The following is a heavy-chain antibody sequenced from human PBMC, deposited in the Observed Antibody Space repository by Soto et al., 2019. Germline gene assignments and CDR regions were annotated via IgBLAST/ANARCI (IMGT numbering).Heavy chain of an antibody. CDR2: IYNSGST. CDR1: GGSISNVY. J-gene: IGHJ5*02. V-gene: IGHV4-59*01. D-gene: IGHD2-2*01. Sequence: QVQLQESGPGLVKPSETLSLTCTVSGGSISNVYWSWIRQPPGKGLEWIGYIYNSGSTNYNPSLKSRVTISVDTSKNQFSLKLSSVTAADTAIYYCARESRYCTNTNCYHWFDPWGQRTLVTVSS. CDR3: ARESRYCTNTNCYHWFDP.